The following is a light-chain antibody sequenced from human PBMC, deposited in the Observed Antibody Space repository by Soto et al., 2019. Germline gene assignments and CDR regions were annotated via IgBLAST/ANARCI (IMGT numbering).Light chain of an antibody. V-gene: IGKV1D-16*01. CDR1: QGISSW. Sequence: DIKLTQSPSSAPASVGDRVTINCRASQGISSWLAWYQQKPGKAPKLLIYAASSMQSGVPSRFFISGSGTELTLTVSSLQTDDFANYDEQRYNSYSPLTFGEGTKVDIK. CDR3: QRYNSYSPLT. J-gene: IGKJ4*01. CDR2: AAS.